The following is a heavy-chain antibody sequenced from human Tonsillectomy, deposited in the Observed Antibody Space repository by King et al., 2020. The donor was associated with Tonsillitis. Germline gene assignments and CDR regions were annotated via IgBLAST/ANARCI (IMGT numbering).Heavy chain of an antibody. Sequence: VQLVESGGGLVQPGRSLRLSCAASGFTFDDYAMHWVRQAPGKGLEWVSGLSWNSGSIGYADSVKGRFTISRDNAKNSLYLQMNSLRPEDTALYYCAKDLAAVANTGNYCCLELWGQGTTVTVSS. CDR1: GFTFDDYA. V-gene: IGHV3-9*01. CDR2: LSWNSGSI. CDR3: AKDLAAVANTGNYCCLEL. J-gene: IGHJ6*02. D-gene: IGHD1-26*01.